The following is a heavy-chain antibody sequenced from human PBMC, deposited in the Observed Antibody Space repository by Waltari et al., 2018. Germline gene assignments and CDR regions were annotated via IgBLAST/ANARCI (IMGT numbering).Heavy chain of an antibody. CDR3: ARKVTTERYFDY. V-gene: IGHV1-2*02. J-gene: IGHJ4*02. CDR1: GYTFTGYY. D-gene: IGHD4-17*01. Sequence: QVQLVQSGAEVKKPGASVKVSCKAYGYTFTGYYMHWVQQAPGQGLEWMGWTNPNSGGTNYAQKFQGRVTMTRDTSISTAYMELSRLRSDDTAVYYCARKVTTERYFDYWGQGTLVTVSS. CDR2: TNPNSGGT.